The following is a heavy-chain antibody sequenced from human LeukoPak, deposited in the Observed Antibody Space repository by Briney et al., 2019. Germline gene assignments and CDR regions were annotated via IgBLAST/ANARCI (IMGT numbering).Heavy chain of an antibody. J-gene: IGHJ4*02. CDR1: GFTFRDNY. CDR3: ARKSDGTYHFDY. CDR2: ISSSSSYT. D-gene: IGHD5-24*01. V-gene: IGHV3-11*03. Sequence: PGGSLRLSCAASGFTFRDNYMSWIRQAPGKGLEWVSYISSSSSYTNYTDSVKGRFTISRDNAKNSLYLQMNSLRAEDTALYYCARKSDGTYHFDYWGQGTLVTVSS.